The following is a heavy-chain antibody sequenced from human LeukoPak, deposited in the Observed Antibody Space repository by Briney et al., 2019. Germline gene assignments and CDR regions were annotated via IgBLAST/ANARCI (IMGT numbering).Heavy chain of an antibody. CDR3: ASIGYCSGGSCYSSGPLLRMGDAFDI. Sequence: GASVKVSCKAFGYTFTRYYMHWVRQAPGQGPEWMGVISPSGGSTTYAQKFQGRVTLTRDMSTSTDYLELSSLRSEDTAVYYCASIGYCSGGSCYSSGPLLRMGDAFDIWGQGTMVTVSS. CDR1: GYTFTRYY. CDR2: ISPSGGST. V-gene: IGHV1-46*01. J-gene: IGHJ3*02. D-gene: IGHD2-15*01.